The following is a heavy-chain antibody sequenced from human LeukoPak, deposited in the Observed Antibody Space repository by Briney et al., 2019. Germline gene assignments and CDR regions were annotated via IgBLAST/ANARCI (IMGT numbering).Heavy chain of an antibody. J-gene: IGHJ4*02. CDR2: ISAYNGNT. CDR1: GYTFTSDG. D-gene: IGHD2-21*02. V-gene: IGHV1-18*01. CDR3: ARELWAYCGGDCYTAFDY. Sequence: ASVKVSCKASGYTFTSDGISWVRHAPGQGLEWMGWISAYNGNTNYAQKRQGRVTITTDTSTSTAYMELRSRRSDDTGVYYCARELWAYCGGDCYTAFDYWGQGTLVTVSS.